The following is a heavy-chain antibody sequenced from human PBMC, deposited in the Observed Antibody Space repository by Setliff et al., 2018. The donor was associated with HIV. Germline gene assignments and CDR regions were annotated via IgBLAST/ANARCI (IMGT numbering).Heavy chain of an antibody. CDR3: ARGLNYYGSGSYLPLGY. D-gene: IGHD3-10*01. CDR2: IDHSGST. J-gene: IGHJ4*02. CDR1: GGSFNDYY. Sequence: NPSETLSLTCAVYGGSFNDYYWTWIRQPPGKGLEWIGEIDHSGSTKYHASLKSRVTISIDTSKNQISLKLSSVTAADTAVHYCARGLNYYGSGSYLPLGYWGQGTLVTVS. V-gene: IGHV4-34*01.